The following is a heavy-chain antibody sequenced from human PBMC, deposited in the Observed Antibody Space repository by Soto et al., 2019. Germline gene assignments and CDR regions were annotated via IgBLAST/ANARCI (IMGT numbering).Heavy chain of an antibody. CDR1: GFTFSSYA. Sequence: EVQLLESGGGLVQPGGSLRLSCAASGFTFSSYAMSWVRQAPGKGLEWVSAISGSGGSTYYADSVKGRFTISRDNSKNTLYLQMNSLRAEYTAVYYCAKIVTEEYSGYVLVYWGQGTLVTVSS. CDR2: ISGSGGST. CDR3: AKIVTEEYSGYVLVY. V-gene: IGHV3-23*01. J-gene: IGHJ4*02. D-gene: IGHD5-12*01.